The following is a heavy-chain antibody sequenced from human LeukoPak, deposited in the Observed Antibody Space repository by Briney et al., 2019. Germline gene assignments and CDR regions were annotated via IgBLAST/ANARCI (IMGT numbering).Heavy chain of an antibody. CDR1: GFRFASCW. J-gene: IGHJ4*02. D-gene: IGHD3-22*01. CDR2: IYPGDSAT. V-gene: IGHV5-51*01. Sequence: GESLKISCKGSGFRFASCWIAWVRQMPGKGLEWMGMIYPGDSATRYSPSFQSQVTLSADKSISTAYLQWSSLKASDTAMYYCARQYYYDSSAYTGFDYWGQGTLVTVSS. CDR3: ARQYYYDSSAYTGFDY.